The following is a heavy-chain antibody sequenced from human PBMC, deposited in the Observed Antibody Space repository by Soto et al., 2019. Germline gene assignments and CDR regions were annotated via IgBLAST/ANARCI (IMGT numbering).Heavy chain of an antibody. CDR2: ISAYNGNT. CDR1: GYTFTSYG. J-gene: IGHJ6*02. D-gene: IGHD3-9*01. CDR3: ARIEVRYFDWAGCMDV. Sequence: ASVKVSCTASGYTFTSYGISWVRQAPGQGLEWMGWISAYNGNTNYAQKLQGRVTMTTDTSTSTAYMELRSLRSDDTAVYYCARIEVRYFDWAGCMDVWGQGTTVTV. V-gene: IGHV1-18*04.